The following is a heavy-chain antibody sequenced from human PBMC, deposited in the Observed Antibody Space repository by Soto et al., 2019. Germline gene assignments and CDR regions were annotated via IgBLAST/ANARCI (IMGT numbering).Heavy chain of an antibody. D-gene: IGHD5-18*01. CDR3: ARRSLRRYSYGPEGAGLAH. J-gene: IGHJ1*01. V-gene: IGHV5-51*01. CDR2: IYPGDSDT. CDR1: GYHFSSYR. Sequence: LKRSCKGRGYHFSSYRSCSVRHRDSKVGEWMGIIYPGDSDTRYSPSFQGQVTISADKSISTAYLQWSSLKASDTAMYYCARRSLRRYSYGPEGAGLAHWGQGNSVTGSS.